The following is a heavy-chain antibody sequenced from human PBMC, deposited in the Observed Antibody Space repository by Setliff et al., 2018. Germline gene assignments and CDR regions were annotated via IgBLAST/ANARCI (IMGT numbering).Heavy chain of an antibody. D-gene: IGHD1-7*01. Sequence: SETLSLTCTVSGGSISYNYWSWIRQPAGKGLQWIGRINTSGSTKYNPSLKSRVTMSVDTSKNQFSLKLTSVTASDTAVYYCARTGTYRYFDSWGQGTRVTVSS. V-gene: IGHV4-4*07. CDR3: ARTGTYRYFDS. CDR2: INTSGST. J-gene: IGHJ4*02. CDR1: GGSISYNY.